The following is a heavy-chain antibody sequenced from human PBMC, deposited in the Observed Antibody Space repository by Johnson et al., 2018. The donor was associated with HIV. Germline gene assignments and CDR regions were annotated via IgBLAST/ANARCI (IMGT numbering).Heavy chain of an antibody. CDR3: ARVVSDYNFWSGGRAFDI. J-gene: IGHJ3*02. D-gene: IGHD3-3*01. V-gene: IGHV3-NL1*01. Sequence: VQLVESGGGVVQPGGSLRLSCAASGFTFSDYGMHWVRQAPGKGLEWVSGINWNGGNIGYADSVKGRFTISRDNSKNTLYLQMNSLRAEDTAVYYCARVVSDYNFWSGGRAFDIWGQGTMVTVSS. CDR1: GFTFSDYG. CDR2: INWNGGNI.